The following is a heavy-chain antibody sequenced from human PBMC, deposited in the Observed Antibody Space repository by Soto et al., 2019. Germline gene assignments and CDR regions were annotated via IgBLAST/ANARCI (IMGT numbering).Heavy chain of an antibody. Sequence: QLQVQESGTGLVKPSETLSLTCTVSGVSIDSSRYYWGWIRQPPGKGLEWIGNIHYSGTTYYNPSLKSRVIISVNTSKNQFSLRLNSVTAADTAVYYCARPYESGGFYYGFDYWGQGTPVTVSS. CDR2: IHYSGTT. D-gene: IGHD3-22*01. CDR1: GVSIDSSRYY. J-gene: IGHJ4*02. V-gene: IGHV4-39*01. CDR3: ARPYESGGFYYGFDY.